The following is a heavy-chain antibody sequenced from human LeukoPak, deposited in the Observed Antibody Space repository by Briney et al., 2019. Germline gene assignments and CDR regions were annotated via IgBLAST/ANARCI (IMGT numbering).Heavy chain of an antibody. Sequence: SGPTLVNPTQTLTLTCTFSGFSLTTSGVGVGWIRHPPGKALEWLALIYWDDTERYSPSLKSRPTITKDTYKNQVVLTMTNMDPVDTATYYCAHMVRGVIFFDYWGQGTLVSVSS. D-gene: IGHD3-10*01. CDR3: AHMVRGVIFFDY. J-gene: IGHJ4*02. V-gene: IGHV2-5*02. CDR2: IYWDDTE. CDR1: GFSLTTSGVG.